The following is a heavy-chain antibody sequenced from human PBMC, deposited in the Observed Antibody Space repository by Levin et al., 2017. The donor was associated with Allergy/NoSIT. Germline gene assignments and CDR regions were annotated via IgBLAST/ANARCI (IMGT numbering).Heavy chain of an antibody. J-gene: IGHJ6*02. CDR3: ARDRTVTTTKVYYYGMDL. D-gene: IGHD4-17*01. V-gene: IGHV4-59*01. CDR1: GGSISSYY. Sequence: SCTVSGGSISSYYWSWIRQPPGKGLEWIGYISYSGSTNYNPSLKSRVTISVDTSKNQFSLKLSSVTAADTAVYYCARDRTVTTTKVYYYGMDLWGQGTTVTVSS. CDR2: ISYSGST.